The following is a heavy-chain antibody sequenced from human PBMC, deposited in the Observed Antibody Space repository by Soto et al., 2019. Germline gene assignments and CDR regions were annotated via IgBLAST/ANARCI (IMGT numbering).Heavy chain of an antibody. CDR1: GGSISSYY. CDR3: ARGGIAARPWWFDP. J-gene: IGHJ5*02. V-gene: IGHV4-59*01. D-gene: IGHD6-6*01. Sequence: SETLSLTCTVSGGSISSYYWSWIRQPPGKGLEWIGYIYYSGSTNYNPSLKSRVTISVDTSKNQFSLKLSSVTAADTAVYYCARGGIAARPWWFDPWGQGTLVTVSS. CDR2: IYYSGST.